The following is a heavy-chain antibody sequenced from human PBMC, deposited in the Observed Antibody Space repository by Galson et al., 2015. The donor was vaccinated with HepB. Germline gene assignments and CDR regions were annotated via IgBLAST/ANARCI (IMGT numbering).Heavy chain of an antibody. J-gene: IGHJ3*02. CDR3: ARVSYNWNSRGAFDI. V-gene: IGHV1-2*04. Sequence: SVKVSCKASGYTFTGYYMHWVRQAPGQGLEWMGWINPNSGGTNYAQKFQGWVTMTRDTSISTAYMELSRLRSDDTAVYYCARVSYNWNSRGAFDIWGQGTMVTVSS. D-gene: IGHD1-7*01. CDR2: INPNSGGT. CDR1: GYTFTGYY.